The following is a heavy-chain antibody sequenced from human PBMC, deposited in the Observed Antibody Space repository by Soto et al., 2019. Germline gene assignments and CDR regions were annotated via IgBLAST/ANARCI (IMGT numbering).Heavy chain of an antibody. Sequence: SETLSLTCTVSGDSIRSGNHYWSWIRQPPGKGLEWIGYIYYSGSTYYSPSLKSRVTISVDTSKNQFSLKLNSVTAADTAVYYCAIVDILTVYGCMDVWGQGTTVIGSS. J-gene: IGHJ6*02. CDR3: AIVDILTVYGCMDV. CDR2: IYYSGST. CDR1: GDSIRSGNHY. V-gene: IGHV4-30-4*01. D-gene: IGHD3-9*01.